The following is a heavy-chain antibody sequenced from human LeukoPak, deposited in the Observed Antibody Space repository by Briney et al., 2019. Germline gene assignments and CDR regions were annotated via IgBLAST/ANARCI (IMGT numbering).Heavy chain of an antibody. J-gene: IGHJ3*02. CDR3: AYLAVAGTLSAFDI. D-gene: IGHD6-19*01. CDR1: GFTFSSYG. Sequence: GGSLRLSCAASGFTFSSYGMHWVRQAPGKGLEWVAVISYDGSNKYYADSVKGRFTISRDNSKDTLYLQMNSLRAEDTAVYYCAYLAVAGTLSAFDIWGQGTMVTVSS. V-gene: IGHV3-30*03. CDR2: ISYDGSNK.